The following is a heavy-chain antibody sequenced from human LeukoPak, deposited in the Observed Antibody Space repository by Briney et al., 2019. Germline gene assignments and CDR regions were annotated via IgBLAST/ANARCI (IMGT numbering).Heavy chain of an antibody. CDR2: IYHSGST. CDR3: ARDTYYYDSSGYSSFDY. D-gene: IGHD3-22*01. V-gene: IGHV4-4*02. Sequence: SETLSLTCAVSGGSISSSNWWSWVRQPPGKGLEWIGEIYHSGSTNYNPSLKSRVTMSVDTSKNQFSLKLNSVTAADTAVYYCARDTYYYDSSGYSSFDYWGQGTLVTVSS. J-gene: IGHJ4*02. CDR1: GGSISSSNW.